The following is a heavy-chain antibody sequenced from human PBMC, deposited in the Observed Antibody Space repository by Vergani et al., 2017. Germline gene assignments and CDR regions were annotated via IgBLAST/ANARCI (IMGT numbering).Heavy chain of an antibody. CDR2: IWYDGSNK. CDR3: ARDPSGTGGWPVYGMDV. D-gene: IGHD6-19*01. V-gene: IGHV3-33*01. Sequence: QVQLVESGGGVVQPGRSLRLSCAASGFTFSSYGMHWVRQAPGKGLEWVAVIWYDGSNKYYADSVKGRFTISRDNSKNTLYLQMNSLRAEDTAVYYCARDPSGTGGWPVYGMDVWGQGP. CDR1: GFTFSSYG. J-gene: IGHJ6*02.